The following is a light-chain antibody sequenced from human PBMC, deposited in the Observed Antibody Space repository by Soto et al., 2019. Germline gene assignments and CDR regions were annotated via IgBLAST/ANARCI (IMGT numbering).Light chain of an antibody. CDR2: GTS. V-gene: IGKV3-20*01. J-gene: IGKJ4*01. Sequence: EIGLTQSPATLSLSPGERATLYCRASQSVNSKYLAWYQQKPGQAPSLLIYGTSSRATGIPDRFSGSGSGTDFTLTISRLEPEDFAVYYCQQYVSSPLTFGGGTKVDIK. CDR1: QSVNSKY. CDR3: QQYVSSPLT.